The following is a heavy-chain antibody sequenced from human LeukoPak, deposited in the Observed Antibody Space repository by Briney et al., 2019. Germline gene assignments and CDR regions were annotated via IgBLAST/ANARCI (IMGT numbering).Heavy chain of an antibody. D-gene: IGHD3-22*01. CDR3: ARGRYYYDSSGYCDY. Sequence: GGSLRLSCAASGFTFSSYAMSWVRQAPGKGLEWVSAISGSGGSTYYADSVKGRFTISRDNSKNTLYLQMNSLRAADTAVYYCARGRYYYDSSGYCDYWGQGTLVTVSS. CDR2: ISGSGGST. CDR1: GFTFSSYA. V-gene: IGHV3-23*01. J-gene: IGHJ4*02.